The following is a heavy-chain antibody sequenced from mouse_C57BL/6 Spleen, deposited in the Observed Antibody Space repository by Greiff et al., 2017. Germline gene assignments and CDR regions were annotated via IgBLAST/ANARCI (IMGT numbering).Heavy chain of an antibody. CDR1: GYTFTDYN. J-gene: IGHJ1*03. Sequence: VQLQQSGPELVKPGASVKIPCKASGYTFTDYNMDWVKQSHGKSLEWIGDINPNNGGTIYNQKFKGKATLTVDKSSSTAYMELRSLTSEDTAVYYCARGRLDGYYWYFDVWGTGTTVTVSS. CDR3: ARGRLDGYYWYFDV. CDR2: INPNNGGT. V-gene: IGHV1-18*01. D-gene: IGHD2-3*01.